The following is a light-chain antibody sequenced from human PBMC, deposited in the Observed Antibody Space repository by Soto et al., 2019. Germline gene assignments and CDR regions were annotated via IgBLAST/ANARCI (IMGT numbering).Light chain of an antibody. CDR3: QVWDSSTAV. J-gene: IGLJ3*02. CDR1: NIASKN. Sequence: SYELTQPLSVSVALGQTARITCGGNNIASKNVHWYQQKPGQAPVLVIYRDNNRPSGIPERFSGSNSENTATLTISRAQAGDEADYYCQVWDSSTAVFGGGTKLTVL. V-gene: IGLV3-9*01. CDR2: RDN.